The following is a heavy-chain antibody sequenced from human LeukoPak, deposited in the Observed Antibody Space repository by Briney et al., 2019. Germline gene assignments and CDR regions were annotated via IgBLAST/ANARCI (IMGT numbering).Heavy chain of an antibody. V-gene: IGHV3-21*04. CDR2: ISSSSSYI. CDR3: AKDGSYSHTFDY. CDR1: GFTFSSYS. J-gene: IGHJ4*02. D-gene: IGHD6-13*01. Sequence: PGGSLRLSCAASGFTFSSYSMNWVRQAPGKGLEWVSSISSSSSYIYYADSVKGRFTISRDNAKNSLYLQMNSLRAEDTALYYCAKDGSYSHTFDYWGQGTLVTVSS.